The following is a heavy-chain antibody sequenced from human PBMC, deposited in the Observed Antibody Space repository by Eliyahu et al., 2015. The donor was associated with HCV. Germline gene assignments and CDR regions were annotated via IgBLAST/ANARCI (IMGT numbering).Heavy chain of an antibody. V-gene: IGHV3-23*01. Sequence: EVQLLESGGGLVQPGGSLRLSCAASGFXFSSYAMSWVRQAPGKGLEWVSAISGSGGSTYYADSVKGRFTISRDNSKNTLYLQMNSLRAEDTAVYYCASGIAAGPDAFDIWGQGTMVTVSS. CDR3: ASGIAAGPDAFDI. J-gene: IGHJ3*02. CDR2: ISGSGGST. CDR1: GFXFSSYA. D-gene: IGHD6-13*01.